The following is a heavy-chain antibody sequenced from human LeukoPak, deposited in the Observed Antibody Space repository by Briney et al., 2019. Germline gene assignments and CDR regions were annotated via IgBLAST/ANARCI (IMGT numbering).Heavy chain of an antibody. CDR3: ARDLLGGWFDH. V-gene: IGHV3-30*01. CDR2: ISYDGSNK. D-gene: IGHD3-16*01. J-gene: IGHJ5*02. Sequence: GRSLRLSCAASGFTFSSYAMHWVRQAPGKGLEWVAVISYDGSNKYYADSVKGRFTISRDNSKNTLYLQMNSLRAEDTAVYYCARDLLGGWFDHWGQGTLVTVSS. CDR1: GFTFSSYA.